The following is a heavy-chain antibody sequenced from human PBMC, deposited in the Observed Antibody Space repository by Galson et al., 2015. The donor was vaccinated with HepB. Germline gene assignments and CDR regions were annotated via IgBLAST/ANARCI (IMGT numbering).Heavy chain of an antibody. V-gene: IGHV1-69*04. Sequence: SVKVSCKASGGTFSSYAISWVRQAPGQGLEWMGRIIPILGIANYAQKFQGRVTITADKSTSTAYMELSSLRSEDTAVYYCARDKYYYDSSGSIFDYWGQGTLVTVSS. CDR3: ARDKYYYDSSGSIFDY. J-gene: IGHJ4*02. D-gene: IGHD3-22*01. CDR1: GGTFSSYA. CDR2: IIPILGIA.